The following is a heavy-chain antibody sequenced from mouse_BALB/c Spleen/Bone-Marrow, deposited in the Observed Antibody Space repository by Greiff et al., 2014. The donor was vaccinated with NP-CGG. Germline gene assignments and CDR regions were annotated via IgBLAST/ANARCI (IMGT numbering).Heavy chain of an antibody. Sequence: VKLVESGPGQVAPSQSLSITCTVSGFSLTSYGVHWVRQPPGKGLEWLGVIWADGSTNYNSALMSRLSISKDNSKSQVFLKMNSLQTDDTAMYYCSRITTATGAMDYWGQGTSVTVSS. V-gene: IGHV2-9*02. D-gene: IGHD1-2*01. CDR3: SRITTATGAMDY. CDR2: IWADGST. CDR1: GFSLTSYG. J-gene: IGHJ4*01.